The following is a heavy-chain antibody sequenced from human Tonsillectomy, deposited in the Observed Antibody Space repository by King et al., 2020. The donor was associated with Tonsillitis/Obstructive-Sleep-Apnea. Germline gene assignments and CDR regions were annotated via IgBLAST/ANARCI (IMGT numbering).Heavy chain of an antibody. V-gene: IGHV4-34*01. CDR3: ARAPYFCDDY. CDR2: INHSGST. CDR1: GGSFSAYY. D-gene: IGHD2/OR15-2a*01. Sequence: VQLQQWGAGLLKPSETLSLTCAVYGGSFSAYYWSWIRQPPGKGLEWIGEINHSGSTNYNPSLKSRVTISVDTSKNQFSLNLNSVTAADTAVYYLARAPYFCDDYWGQGTLVTVSS. J-gene: IGHJ4*02.